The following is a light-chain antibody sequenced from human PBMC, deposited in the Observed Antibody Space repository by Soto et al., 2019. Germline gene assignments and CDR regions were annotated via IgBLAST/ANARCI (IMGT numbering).Light chain of an antibody. CDR1: QSINYW. J-gene: IGKJ5*01. Sequence: DIHMTQSPSTLSAPLGDRVTITFRASQSINYWLAWYQQKPGKAPKLLIYKASSLQSGVPSRFSGSGSGTEFTLTISTLQPDDFATYYCQQYSSYSITLGQGTRLEIK. CDR2: KAS. CDR3: QQYSSYSIT. V-gene: IGKV1-5*03.